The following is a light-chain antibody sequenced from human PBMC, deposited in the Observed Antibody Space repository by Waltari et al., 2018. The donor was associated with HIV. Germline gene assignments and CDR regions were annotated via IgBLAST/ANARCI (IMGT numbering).Light chain of an antibody. Sequence: EIVMTQSPATLSVPPGERATLSCRASQSISSNLAWYQQKTGQAPRLLIHGASTRATGIPARFSGSGSGTEFTLTISSLQSEDFAVYYCQQYNNWPPQYTFGQGTKLEIK. CDR2: GAS. J-gene: IGKJ2*01. V-gene: IGKV3D-15*01. CDR1: QSISSN. CDR3: QQYNNWPPQYT.